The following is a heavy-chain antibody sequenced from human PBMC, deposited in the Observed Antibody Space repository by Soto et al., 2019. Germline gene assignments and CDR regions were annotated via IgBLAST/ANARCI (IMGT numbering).Heavy chain of an antibody. V-gene: IGHV3-33*08. CDR3: ARADCTGAYCYSWPFNYGVDV. CDR1: GFTFNTYG. D-gene: IGHD2-15*01. Sequence: QVQLVESGGGVVQPGGSLRLSCTTSGFTFNTYGMHWVRQAPGKGLEWVAIIWYDGSNKYYADSVKGRFTISRDKSKNTLYLQMNSLRAEDTALYYCARADCTGAYCYSWPFNYGVDVWGQGTTVTVSS. CDR2: IWYDGSNK. J-gene: IGHJ6*02.